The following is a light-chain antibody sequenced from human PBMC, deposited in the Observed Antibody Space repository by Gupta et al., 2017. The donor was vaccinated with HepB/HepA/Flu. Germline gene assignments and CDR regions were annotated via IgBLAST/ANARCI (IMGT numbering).Light chain of an antibody. CDR3: QSADSSGTFYV. CDR2: KDT. J-gene: IGLJ1*01. CDR1: VLPNQY. V-gene: IGLV3-25*03. Sequence: SPELTPPHSVSVSPGQTARITSSGDVLPNQYAYWYQQKPGQAPVLIVYKDTERPPGTPERFSGSSSGATVTLTISGVQAEDEADYYCQSADSSGTFYVFGTGTKVSIL.